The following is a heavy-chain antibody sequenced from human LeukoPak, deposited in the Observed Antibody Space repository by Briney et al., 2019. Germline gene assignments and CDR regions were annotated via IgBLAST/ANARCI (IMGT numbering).Heavy chain of an antibody. Sequence: SVKVSCKASGGTFSSYAISWVRQAPGQGLEWMGGIIPIFGTANYAQKFQGRVTITADESTSTAYMELSSLRSEDTAVYYCARHYYDSSGYGHNWFDPWGQGTLVTVSS. J-gene: IGHJ5*02. CDR1: GGTFSSYA. D-gene: IGHD3-22*01. V-gene: IGHV1-69*13. CDR2: IIPIFGTA. CDR3: ARHYYDSSGYGHNWFDP.